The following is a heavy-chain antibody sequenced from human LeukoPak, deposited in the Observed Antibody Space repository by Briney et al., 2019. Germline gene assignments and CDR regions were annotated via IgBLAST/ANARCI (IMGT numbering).Heavy chain of an antibody. V-gene: IGHV1-69*05. CDR2: IIPIFGTA. D-gene: IGHD6-6*01. CDR1: GGTFSSYA. Sequence: ASVKVSCKASGGTFSSYAISWVRQAPGQGLEWMGGIIPIFGTANYARKFQGRVTITTDESTSTAYMELSSLRSEDTAVYYCARDRPQPYAFDIWGQGTMVTVSS. J-gene: IGHJ3*02. CDR3: ARDRPQPYAFDI.